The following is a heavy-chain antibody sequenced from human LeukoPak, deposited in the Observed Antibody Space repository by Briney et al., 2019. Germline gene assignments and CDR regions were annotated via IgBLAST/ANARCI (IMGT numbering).Heavy chain of an antibody. CDR1: GFTFSSYS. D-gene: IGHD2-8*01. Sequence: GGSLRLSCAASGFTFSSYSMNWVRQAPGKGLECVSSISSSSSYIYYADSVKGRFTISRDNAKNSLYLQMNSLRAEDTAVYYCARAVKVLMVYALGYWGQGTLVTVSS. CDR2: ISSSSSYI. J-gene: IGHJ4*02. V-gene: IGHV3-21*01. CDR3: ARAVKVLMVYALGY.